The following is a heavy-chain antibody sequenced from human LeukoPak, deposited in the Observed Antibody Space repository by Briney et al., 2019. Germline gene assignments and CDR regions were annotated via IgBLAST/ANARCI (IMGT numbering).Heavy chain of an antibody. D-gene: IGHD7-27*01. J-gene: IGHJ2*01. CDR3: ARAEDWGPDWYFDL. V-gene: IGHV1-18*01. Sequence: ASVKVSCKASGYTFTSYGISWVRQAPGQGLEWMGWISAYNGNTNYAQKLQGRVTMTTDTSTSTAYMELRSLRSEDTAVYYCARAEDWGPDWYFDLWGRGTLVTVSS. CDR2: ISAYNGNT. CDR1: GYTFTSYG.